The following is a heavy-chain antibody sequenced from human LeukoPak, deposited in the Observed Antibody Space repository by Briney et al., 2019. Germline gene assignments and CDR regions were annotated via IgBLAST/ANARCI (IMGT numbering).Heavy chain of an antibody. Sequence: GGSLRLSCAASGFTVSSNHMSWVRQAPGKGLEWVSVIYSGGSTYYADSVKGRFTISRDNSKNTLYLQMNSLRAEDTAVYYCGREGKQWPVPKEHFDYWGQGTLVTVSS. D-gene: IGHD6-19*01. CDR3: GREGKQWPVPKEHFDY. V-gene: IGHV3-66*01. J-gene: IGHJ4*02. CDR1: GFTVSSNH. CDR2: IYSGGST.